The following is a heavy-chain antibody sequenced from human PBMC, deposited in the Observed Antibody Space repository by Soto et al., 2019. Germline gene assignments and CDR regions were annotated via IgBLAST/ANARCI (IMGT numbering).Heavy chain of an antibody. CDR2: IYYSGST. Sequence: PSETLSLTCTVSGGSISSYYWSWIRQPPGKGLEWIGYIYYSGSTNYNPSLKSRVTISVDTSKNQFSLKLSSVTAADTAVYYCARATRVATIPVVIAPLDYWGQGTLVTVSS. V-gene: IGHV4-59*01. CDR1: GGSISSYY. CDR3: ARATRVATIPVVIAPLDY. D-gene: IGHD2-21*01. J-gene: IGHJ4*02.